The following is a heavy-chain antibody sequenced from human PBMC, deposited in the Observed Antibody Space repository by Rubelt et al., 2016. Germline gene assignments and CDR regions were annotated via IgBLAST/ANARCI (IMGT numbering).Heavy chain of an antibody. CDR3: ARGRWQWLLRGDY. V-gene: IGHV4-39*07. D-gene: IGHD6-19*01. J-gene: IGHJ4*02. Sequence: QLQLQESGPGLVKPSETLSLTCTVSGGSISSSSYYWGWIRQPPGKGLEWIGEINHSGSTNYNPSLKGRVTISVGTAKNQFSLKLSSVTAADTAVYYCARGRWQWLLRGDYWGQGTLVTVSS. CDR2: INHSGST. CDR1: GGSISSSSYY.